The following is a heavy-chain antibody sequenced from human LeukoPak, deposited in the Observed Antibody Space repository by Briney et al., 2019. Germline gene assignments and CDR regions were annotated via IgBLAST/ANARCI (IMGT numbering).Heavy chain of an antibody. CDR3: AKNSGYSTYYFDY. CDR1: GFTLTYYA. D-gene: IGHD6-13*01. J-gene: IGHJ4*02. Sequence: PGGSLRLSCAASGFTLTYYAMSWVRQAPGKGLEWVSGISGTGESTYYADSAKGRFTVSRDNSKNTRYLQMNSLRAEDTAVYHCAKNSGYSTYYFDYWGQGALVTVSS. CDR2: ISGTGEST. V-gene: IGHV3-23*01.